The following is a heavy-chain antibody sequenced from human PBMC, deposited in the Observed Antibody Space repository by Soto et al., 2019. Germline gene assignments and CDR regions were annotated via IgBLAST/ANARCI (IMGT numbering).Heavy chain of an antibody. CDR2: ISAYNGNT. V-gene: IGHV1-18*04. CDR1: GYTFTSYG. J-gene: IGHJ4*02. D-gene: IGHD3-9*01. CDR3: ASDPNSRRSLLLRSFNWPRPYEC. Sequence: ASVKVSCKASGYTFTSYGISWVRQAPGQGLEWMGWISAYNGNTNYAQKLQGRVTMTTDTSTSTAYMELRSLRSDDTAVYYCASDPNSRRSLLLRSFNWPRPYECWGQGTLVIVCS.